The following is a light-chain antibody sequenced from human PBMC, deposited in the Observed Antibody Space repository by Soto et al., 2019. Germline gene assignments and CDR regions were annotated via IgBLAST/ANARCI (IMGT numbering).Light chain of an antibody. V-gene: IGKV1-39*01. J-gene: IGKJ2*01. Sequence: DIQMTQSPSSLSASVGDRVTITCRASQNIDNYLNWYQHKAGKAPKLLIYATSTLQSGVPSRFSGSGSGTDFTLTISNLQTEDFATYYCQQSYSTPFTFGQGTKVEIK. CDR1: QNIDNY. CDR2: ATS. CDR3: QQSYSTPFT.